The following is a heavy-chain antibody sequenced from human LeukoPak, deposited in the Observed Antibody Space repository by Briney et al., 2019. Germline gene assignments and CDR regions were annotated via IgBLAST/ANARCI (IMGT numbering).Heavy chain of an antibody. J-gene: IGHJ3*02. D-gene: IGHD3-22*01. CDR1: GYTFTGYN. CDR3: AREGPHYDSSGPPSGAFDI. Sequence: ASVKVSCKASGYTFTGYNIHWVRQAPGQGLEWMGSINPNTGVTNYAQKFQGRVTMTRDTSISTAYMELSRLRSDDTAVYYCAREGPHYDSSGPPSGAFDIWGQGTTVTVSS. V-gene: IGHV1-2*02. CDR2: INPNTGVT.